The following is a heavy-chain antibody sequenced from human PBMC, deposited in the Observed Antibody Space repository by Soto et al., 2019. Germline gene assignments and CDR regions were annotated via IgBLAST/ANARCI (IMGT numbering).Heavy chain of an antibody. J-gene: IGHJ4*02. D-gene: IGHD3-9*01. CDR3: TRKYYDILTGYYPFDY. Sequence: GGSLRLSCTASGFNFGDYAMSWFRQAPGKGLEWVGFIRSKDYGGTTEYAASVKGRFTISRDDSKSIAYLQMNSLKTEDTAVYYCTRKYYDILTGYYPFDYWGQGTLVTVSS. CDR2: IRSKDYGGTT. CDR1: GFNFGDYA. V-gene: IGHV3-49*03.